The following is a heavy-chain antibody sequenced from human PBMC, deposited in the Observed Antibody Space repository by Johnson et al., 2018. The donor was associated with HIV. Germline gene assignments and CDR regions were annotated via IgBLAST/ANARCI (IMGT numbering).Heavy chain of an antibody. J-gene: IGHJ3*02. V-gene: IGHV3-20*04. CDR2: LTWNSGSI. D-gene: IGHD3-10*02. Sequence: MQLVESGGGVVQPGGSLRLSCAASGFSFSTYAMSWVRQAPGKGLEWVAGLTWNSGSIGYADSVKGRFTISRDNAKNSLYLQMNSLKTEDTAVYYCARLCSGCADAFDMWGQGTMVTVS. CDR1: GFSFSTYA. CDR3: ARLCSGCADAFDM.